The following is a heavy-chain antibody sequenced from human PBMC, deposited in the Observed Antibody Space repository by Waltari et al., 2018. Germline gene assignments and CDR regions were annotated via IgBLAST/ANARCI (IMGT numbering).Heavy chain of an antibody. D-gene: IGHD5-12*01. J-gene: IGHJ6*02. V-gene: IGHV1-2*02. CDR1: GYTFTGYY. CDR2: INPNSGGT. Sequence: QVQLVQSGAEVRKPGASVKVSCKASGYTFTGYYIHWVRQAPGHGLEWMGWINPNSGGTNYAQKFQGRVTMTRDTSISTAYMELSRLRSDDTAVYYCARDVDVLATKTLYYYGMDVWGQGTTVTVSS. CDR3: ARDVDVLATKTLYYYGMDV.